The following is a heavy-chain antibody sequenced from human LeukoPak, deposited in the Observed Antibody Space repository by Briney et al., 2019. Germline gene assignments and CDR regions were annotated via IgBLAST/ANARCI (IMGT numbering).Heavy chain of an antibody. CDR2: INHSGST. D-gene: IGHD2-15*01. J-gene: IGHJ4*02. V-gene: IGHV4-34*01. CDR3: ARSVYCSGGSCPFDY. CDR1: GGSFSGYY. Sequence: PSETLSLTCAVYGGSFSGYYWSWIRQPPGEGLEWIGEINHSGSTNYNPSLKSRVTISVDTSKNQFSLKLSSVTAADTAVYYCARSVYCSGGSCPFDYWGQGTLVTVSS.